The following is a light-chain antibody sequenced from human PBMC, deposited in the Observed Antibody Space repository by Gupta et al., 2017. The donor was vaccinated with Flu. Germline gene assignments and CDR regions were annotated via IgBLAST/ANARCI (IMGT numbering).Light chain of an antibody. CDR1: QSVSSN. J-gene: IGKJ1*01. CDR2: GAS. Sequence: EIVMTPSPATLSVSPGERATLSCSASQSVSSNLAWYQQKPGQAPRLLIYGASTSATGSPARCSGSGSGTEFTLTISSLQSEDFAVYYCQQYNNWPKTFGQGTKVEIK. CDR3: QQYNNWPKT. V-gene: IGKV3-15*01.